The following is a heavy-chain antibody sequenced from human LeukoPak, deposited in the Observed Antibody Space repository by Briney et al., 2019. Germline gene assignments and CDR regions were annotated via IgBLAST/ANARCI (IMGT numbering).Heavy chain of an antibody. V-gene: IGHV3-48*02. CDR3: ARERVIAAAGDGFDS. CDR2: ISSSSTTM. Sequence: GGSLRLSCAASGFTFSDYSMNWVRQAPGKGLEWVSYISSSSTTMFYADSVKGRFTISRDNAKNSLFLQMNGLRDEDTALYYCARERVIAAAGDGFDSWGQGTLVTVSS. J-gene: IGHJ4*02. CDR1: GFTFSDYS. D-gene: IGHD2-21*01.